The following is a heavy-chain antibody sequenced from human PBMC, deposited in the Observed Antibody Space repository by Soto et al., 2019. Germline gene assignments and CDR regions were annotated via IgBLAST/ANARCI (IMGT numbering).Heavy chain of an antibody. Sequence: SETLSLTCTVSGVSISSSYWSWIRQSPGTGLEWIGYIYYTGTTNYNPSLKRRVTISLDTAKNQFSLNVNSLTTADTAVYFCARGGTRYSNTASGVGGFDFWGQGTLVTVSS. CDR2: IYYTGTT. CDR3: ARGGTRYSNTASGVGGFDF. CDR1: GVSISSSY. V-gene: IGHV4-59*01. J-gene: IGHJ4*02. D-gene: IGHD5-12*01.